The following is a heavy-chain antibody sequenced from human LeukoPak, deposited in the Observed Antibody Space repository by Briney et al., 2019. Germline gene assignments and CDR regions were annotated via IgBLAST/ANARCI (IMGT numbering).Heavy chain of an antibody. CDR3: ARLGYSYGLGYYYYYMDV. D-gene: IGHD5-18*01. Sequence: PSETLSLTCTVSGGSISSGNYYWVWIRQPPGKGLEWTGNIHSGGSTYYNPSLKSRVTISVDTSKNQFSLKLSSVTAADTAVYYCARLGYSYGLGYYYYYMDVWGKGTTVTVSS. J-gene: IGHJ6*03. CDR2: IHSGGST. V-gene: IGHV4-39*07. CDR1: GGSISSGNYY.